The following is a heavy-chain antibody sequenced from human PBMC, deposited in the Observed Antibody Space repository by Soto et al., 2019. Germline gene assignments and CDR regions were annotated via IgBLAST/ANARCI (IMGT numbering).Heavy chain of an antibody. Sequence: PGGSLRLSCAASGFTFSSYWMHWVRQAPGKGLVWVSRINSDGSSTSYADSVKGRFTISRDNAKNTLYLQINSLRAEDTAVYYCVRTGLVVAAATREDYWGQGTLVTVSS. V-gene: IGHV3-74*01. CDR3: VRTGLVVAAATREDY. D-gene: IGHD2-15*01. CDR1: GFTFSSYW. CDR2: INSDGSST. J-gene: IGHJ4*02.